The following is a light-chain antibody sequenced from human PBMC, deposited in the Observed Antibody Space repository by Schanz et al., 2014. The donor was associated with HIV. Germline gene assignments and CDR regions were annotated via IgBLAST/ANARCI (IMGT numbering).Light chain of an antibody. Sequence: SALTQPASVSGSPGQSITISCTGTSSDVGNYNLVSWYQQHPGKAPKLMIYGVSVRPSGVSHRFSGSKSDNTASLTISGLQAEDEADYYCSSYTNINSWVFGGGTKLTVL. J-gene: IGLJ3*02. V-gene: IGLV2-14*02. CDR3: SSYTNINSWV. CDR1: SSDVGNYNL. CDR2: GVS.